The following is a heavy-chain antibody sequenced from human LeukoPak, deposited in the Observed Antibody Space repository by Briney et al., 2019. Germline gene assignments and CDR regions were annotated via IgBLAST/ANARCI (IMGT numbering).Heavy chain of an antibody. CDR3: AMIKEG. CDR2: INSDGRTT. V-gene: IGHV3-74*01. J-gene: IGHJ4*02. D-gene: IGHD3-22*01. CDR1: GFTFSNNW. Sequence: PGGSLRLSCAASGFTFSNNWMHWVRQAPGKGLVWVSRINSDGRTTTYADSVKGRFTISSDNAKNTLYLQMNSLRAEDTAVYYCAMIKEGWGQGTLVTVSS.